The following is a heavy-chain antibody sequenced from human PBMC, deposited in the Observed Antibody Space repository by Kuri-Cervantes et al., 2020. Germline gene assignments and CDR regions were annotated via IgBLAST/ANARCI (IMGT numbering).Heavy chain of an antibody. CDR2: ISWNSGSI. CDR3: AKETDYGDYLVFDY. CDR1: GFTFDDYA. D-gene: IGHD4-17*01. Sequence: LSLTCAASGFTFDDYAMHWVRQAPGKGLEWVSGISWNSGSIGYADSVKGRFTISRDNAKNSLYLQMNSLRAEDTALYYCAKETDYGDYLVFDYWGQGTLVTVSS. J-gene: IGHJ4*02. V-gene: IGHV3-9*01.